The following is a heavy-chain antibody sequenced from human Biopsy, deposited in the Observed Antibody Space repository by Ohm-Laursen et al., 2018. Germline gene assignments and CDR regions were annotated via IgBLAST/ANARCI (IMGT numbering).Heavy chain of an antibody. Sequence: VSSVKVSCKASGYTFTNYGISWARQAPGQGLEWMGWISPYNGDTDYAQKLQGRVTMTTDTSTSTAYMDLRSLRSDDTAVYYCARDRWPHVTLLGLVVFDFWGQGTLVIVSS. J-gene: IGHJ4*02. V-gene: IGHV1-18*01. CDR3: ARDRWPHVTLLGLVVFDF. CDR2: ISPYNGDT. CDR1: GYTFTNYG. D-gene: IGHD3-3*01.